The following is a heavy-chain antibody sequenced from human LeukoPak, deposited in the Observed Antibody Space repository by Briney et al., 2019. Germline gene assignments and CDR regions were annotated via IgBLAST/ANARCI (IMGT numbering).Heavy chain of an antibody. D-gene: IGHD1-20*01. V-gene: IGHV3-21*01. CDR2: ISSSSSYI. CDR3: ARRGAAYLYNWNDGVSDY. CDR1: GFTFSSYS. Sequence: GGSLRLSCAASGFTFSSYSMNWVRQAPGKGLEWVSSISSSSSYIYYADSVKGRFTISRDNAKNSLYLQMNSLRAEDTAVYYCARRGAAYLYNWNDGVSDYWGQGTLVTVSS. J-gene: IGHJ4*02.